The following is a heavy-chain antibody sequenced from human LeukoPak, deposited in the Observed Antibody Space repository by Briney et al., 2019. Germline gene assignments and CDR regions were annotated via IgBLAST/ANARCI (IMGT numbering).Heavy chain of an antibody. Sequence: PSETLSLTCTVSGGSISSYYWSWIRQPPGKGLEWIGYISYSAITNYNPALKSRVTISVDTSKNQFSLKLSSVTAEDTAVYYCARHRRGRSGWYGALDYWGQGTLVTVSS. J-gene: IGHJ4*02. V-gene: IGHV4-59*08. D-gene: IGHD6-19*01. CDR2: ISYSAIT. CDR1: GGSISSYY. CDR3: ARHRRGRSGWYGALDY.